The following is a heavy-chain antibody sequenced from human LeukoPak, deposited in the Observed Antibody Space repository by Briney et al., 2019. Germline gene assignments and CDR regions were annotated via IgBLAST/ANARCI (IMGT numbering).Heavy chain of an antibody. D-gene: IGHD2-2*01. V-gene: IGHV4-34*01. CDR2: INHSGST. CDR3: ARIGYCSSTSCYYFDY. CDR1: GGSFSGYY. J-gene: IGHJ4*02. Sequence: KPSETLSLTCAVYGGSFSGYYWSWIRQPPGKGLEWIGEINHSGSTNYNPSLKSRVTISVDTSKNQFSLKLSSVTAADTAVYYCARIGYCSSTSCYYFDYWGQGTLVTVSS.